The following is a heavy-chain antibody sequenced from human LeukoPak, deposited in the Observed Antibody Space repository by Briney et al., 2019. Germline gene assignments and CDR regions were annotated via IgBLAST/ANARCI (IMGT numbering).Heavy chain of an antibody. Sequence: PGGSLRLSCAASGFTFSSYGMHWVRQAPGKGLGWVAVISYDGSNKYYADSVKGRFTISRDNSKNTLYLQMNSLRAEDTAVYYCAKGSGYDFWSGYTSLLDYWGQGTLVTVSS. J-gene: IGHJ4*02. CDR2: ISYDGSNK. CDR1: GFTFSSYG. CDR3: AKGSGYDFWSGYTSLLDY. V-gene: IGHV3-30*18. D-gene: IGHD3-3*01.